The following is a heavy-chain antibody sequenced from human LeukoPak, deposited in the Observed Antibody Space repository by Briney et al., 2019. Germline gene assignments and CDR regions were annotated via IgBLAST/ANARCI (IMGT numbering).Heavy chain of an antibody. J-gene: IGHJ4*02. V-gene: IGHV3-33*01. Sequence: GGSLRLSCAASGFTFSSYGMHWVRQAPGKGLEWVAVMWYDGSNKYYADSVKGRFTISRDNSKNTLYLQMNSLRAEDTAVYYCATGDDYGADYFDYWGQGTLVTVSS. CDR2: MWYDGSNK. CDR1: GFTFSSYG. CDR3: ATGDDYGADYFDY. D-gene: IGHD4-17*01.